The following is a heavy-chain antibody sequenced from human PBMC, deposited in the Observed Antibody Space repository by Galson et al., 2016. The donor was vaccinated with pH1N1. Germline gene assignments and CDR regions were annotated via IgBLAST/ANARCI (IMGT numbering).Heavy chain of an antibody. D-gene: IGHD3-22*01. J-gene: IGHJ4*02. CDR2: IDPSNGGT. CDR3: ASFTTRTTGDY. V-gene: IGHV1-46*01. Sequence: SVKVSCKASGYSLAKYYVHWVRQVPGQGLEWMGVIDPSNGGTIYAQKFQGRVTMTVDRPTSTVDMEVNRLRSEDTAIYYCASFTTRTTGDYRGQGTLVSVST. CDR1: GYSLAKYY.